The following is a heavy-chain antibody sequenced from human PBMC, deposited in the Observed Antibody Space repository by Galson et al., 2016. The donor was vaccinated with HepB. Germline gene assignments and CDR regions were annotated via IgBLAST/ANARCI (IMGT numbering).Heavy chain of an antibody. D-gene: IGHD3-3*01. CDR1: GFTFSRQW. J-gene: IGHJ4*02. CDR3: STLRDFWSG. V-gene: IGHV3-74*01. Sequence: SLRLSCAASGFTFSRQWMYWVRQAPGKGPAWVSRIKSDGSNINYADSVKGRFTISRDNAGNTLYLQMNSLRAEDTAVYYCSTLRDFWSGWGQGTLVTVSP. CDR2: IKSDGSNI.